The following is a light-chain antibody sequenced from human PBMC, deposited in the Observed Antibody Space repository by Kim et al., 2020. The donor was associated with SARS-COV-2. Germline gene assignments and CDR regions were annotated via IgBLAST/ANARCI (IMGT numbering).Light chain of an antibody. CDR3: QQYHNYPCT. CDR2: GAS. V-gene: IGKV1-16*02. CDR1: QNINTY. Sequence: ACVGDRVTITCRASQNINTYFAWLQQKPGKAPKSLIYGASSLESGVPSKFSGSGSGTDFTLTISSLQPEDFATYYCQQYHNYPCTFGQGTRLEIK. J-gene: IGKJ5*01.